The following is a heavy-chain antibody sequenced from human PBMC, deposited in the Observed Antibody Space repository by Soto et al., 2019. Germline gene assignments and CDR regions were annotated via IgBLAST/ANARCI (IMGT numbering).Heavy chain of an antibody. CDR2: IYYSGST. Sequence: QVQLQESGPGLVKPSQTLSLTCTVSGGSISSGGYYWSWIRQHPGKGLEWIGYIYYSGSTYYNPSSKSRITIQVDPSKNRYSRKLTSVTAAETAVYYCARVRSRSGGSCYPRSDRWGLGALETGSS. D-gene: IGHD2-15*01. V-gene: IGHV4-31*03. CDR1: GGSISSGGYY. J-gene: IGHJ5*02. CDR3: ARVRSRSGGSCYPRSDR.